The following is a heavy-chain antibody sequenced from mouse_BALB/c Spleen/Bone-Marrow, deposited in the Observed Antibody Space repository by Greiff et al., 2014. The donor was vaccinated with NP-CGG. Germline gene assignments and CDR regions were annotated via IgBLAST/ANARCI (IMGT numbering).Heavy chain of an antibody. CDR3: GRWAN. J-gene: IGHJ2*01. CDR1: GYSFTDYF. V-gene: IGHV1-37*01. Sequence: DVKLVESGPELVKPGASVKISCKASGYSFTDYFMNWVKQSHGKSLEWIGRINPYNGVTFYNQNFKGKATLTVDKSSSTAHMELLSLTSEDPAVYYCGRWANWGQGTTLTVSS. CDR2: INPYNGVT.